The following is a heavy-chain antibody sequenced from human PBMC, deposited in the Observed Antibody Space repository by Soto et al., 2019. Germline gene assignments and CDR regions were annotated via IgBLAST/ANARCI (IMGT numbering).Heavy chain of an antibody. CDR1: GFTFSSYA. V-gene: IGHV3-30-3*01. Sequence: GGSLRLSCAASGFTFSSYAMHWVRQAPGKGLEWVAVISYDGSNKYYADSVKGRFTISRDNSKNTLYLQMNSLRAEDTAVYYCARDRDVLRFLEWSPLDYWGQGTLVTVSS. D-gene: IGHD3-3*01. CDR3: ARDRDVLRFLEWSPLDY. J-gene: IGHJ4*02. CDR2: ISYDGSNK.